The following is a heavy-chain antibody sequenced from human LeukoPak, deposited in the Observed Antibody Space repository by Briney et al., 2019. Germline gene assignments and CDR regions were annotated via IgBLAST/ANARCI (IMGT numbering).Heavy chain of an antibody. J-gene: IGHJ4*02. CDR3: ARAQNPDY. CDR2: ISGRRDST. CDR1: GFTFSSYG. V-gene: IGHV3-23*01. Sequence: LAGGTLRLSCAASGFTFSSYGMSWVRQAPGKGLEWVSTISGRRDSTSYADSVKGRFTISRDNSKNTLYLQMNSLRAEDTAVYYCARAQNPDYWGQGTLVTVSS.